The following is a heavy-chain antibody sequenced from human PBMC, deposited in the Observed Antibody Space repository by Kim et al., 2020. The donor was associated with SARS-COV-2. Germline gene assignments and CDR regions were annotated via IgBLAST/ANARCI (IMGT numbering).Heavy chain of an antibody. D-gene: IGHD3-10*01. CDR1: GGSISSSSYY. V-gene: IGHV4-39*01. CDR2: IYYSGST. Sequence: SETLSLTCTVSGGSISSSSYYWGWIRQPPGKGLEWIGSIYYSGSTYYNPSLKSRVTISVDTSKNQFSLKLSSVTAADTAVYYCARHSKDGSGSYYRSRVRPGPYWYFDLWGRGTLVTVSS. J-gene: IGHJ2*01. CDR3: ARHSKDGSGSYYRSRVRPGPYWYFDL.